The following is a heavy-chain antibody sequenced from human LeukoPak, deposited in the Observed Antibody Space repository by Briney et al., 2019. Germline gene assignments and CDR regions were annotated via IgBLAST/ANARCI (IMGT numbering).Heavy chain of an antibody. Sequence: SETLSLTCTVSGGSISSSTSCWGWIRQPPGKGLEWIGSIYYSGSTSYNPSLKSRVTISVDTSKKQFSLKLDSVTAADTAVYYCARNASDSGTSYFDYWGQGTLVTVSS. CDR2: IYYSGST. J-gene: IGHJ4*02. D-gene: IGHD1-26*01. CDR3: ARNASDSGTSYFDY. CDR1: GGSISSSTSC. V-gene: IGHV4-39*01.